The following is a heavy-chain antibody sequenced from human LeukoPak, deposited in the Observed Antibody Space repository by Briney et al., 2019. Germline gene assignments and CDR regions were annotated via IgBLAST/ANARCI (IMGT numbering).Heavy chain of an antibody. CDR3: ARDARGRGVPDAFDI. CDR1: GGSFSGYY. CDR2: INHSGST. V-gene: IGHV4-34*01. Sequence: SETLSLTCAVYGGSFSGYYWSWIRQPPGKGLEWIGEINHSGSTNYNPSLKSRVTISVDRSKNQFSLKLSSVTAADTAVYYCARDARGRGVPDAFDIWGQGTMVTVSS. D-gene: IGHD3-10*01. J-gene: IGHJ3*02.